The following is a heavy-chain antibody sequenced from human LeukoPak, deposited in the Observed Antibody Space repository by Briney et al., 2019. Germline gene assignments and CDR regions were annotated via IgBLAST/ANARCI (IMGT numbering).Heavy chain of an antibody. CDR3: ARDNSGWAFDI. V-gene: IGHV1-46*01. D-gene: IGHD6-19*01. J-gene: IGHJ3*02. CDR2: INPSAGTP. CDR1: GYTFTSYY. Sequence: ASVKVSCKASGYTFTSYYMHWVRQAPGQGLEWMGIINPSAGTPTYAQKFQGRVTMARDTSTSTVYFNLSSLRSDDTAVYYCARDNSGWAFDIWGQGTMVTVSS.